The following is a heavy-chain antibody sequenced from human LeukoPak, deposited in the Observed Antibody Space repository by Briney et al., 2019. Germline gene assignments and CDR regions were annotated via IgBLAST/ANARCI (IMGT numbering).Heavy chain of an antibody. J-gene: IGHJ3*02. D-gene: IGHD2-15*01. V-gene: IGHV1-2*02. CDR1: GYTFTGYY. CDR3: ARDSLGYCSGGSCYSRAFDI. Sequence: ASVKVSCKASGYTFTGYYMHWVRQAPGQGLEWMGWINPNSGGKIYAQKFQGRVTMTRDTSIRTAYMELSRLKSDDTAVYYCARDSLGYCSGGSCYSRAFDIWGPGTMVTVSS. CDR2: INPNSGGK.